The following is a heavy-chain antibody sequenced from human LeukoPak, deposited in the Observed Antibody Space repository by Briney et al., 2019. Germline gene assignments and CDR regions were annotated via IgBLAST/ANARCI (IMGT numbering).Heavy chain of an antibody. CDR2: ISGSGGST. V-gene: IGHV3-23*01. Sequence: GGSLRLSCAASGFTFSSYAMSWVRQAPGKGLEWVSAISGSGGSTYYADSVKGRFTISRDNSKNTLYLQMNSLRAEDTVVYYCAEEGVGYYYDSSGPVRGCFDYWGQGTLVTVSS. CDR3: AEEGVGYYYDSSGPVRGCFDY. CDR1: GFTFSSYA. J-gene: IGHJ4*02. D-gene: IGHD3-22*01.